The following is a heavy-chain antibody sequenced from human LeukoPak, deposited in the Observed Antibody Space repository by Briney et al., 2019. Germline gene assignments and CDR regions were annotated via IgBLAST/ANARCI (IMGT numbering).Heavy chain of an antibody. V-gene: IGHV4-39*07. CDR2: MYYSGFT. Sequence: SETLSLTCTVSGGSISSSSYYWGWIRQPPGKGLEWIASMYYSGFTYYNPSLKSRVTTSVDTSKNQFSLKLSSVTAADTAVYYCARIRRPNDAFGIWGQGTMVTVSS. J-gene: IGHJ3*02. CDR3: ARIRRPNDAFGI. CDR1: GGSISSSSYY.